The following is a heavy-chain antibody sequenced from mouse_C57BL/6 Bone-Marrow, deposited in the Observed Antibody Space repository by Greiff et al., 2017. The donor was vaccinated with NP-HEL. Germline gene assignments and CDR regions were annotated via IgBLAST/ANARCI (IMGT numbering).Heavy chain of an antibody. CDR3: ARWITALAMDY. Sequence: VHVKQSGAELARPGASVKLSCTASGYTFTSYGISWVQQRTGQGLEWIGEIYPRSGNTYYNEKFKGKATLTADKSSSTASLELRSLTSEDAAGDFCARWITALAMDYWGQGTPVTVSS. CDR2: IYPRSGNT. J-gene: IGHJ4*01. D-gene: IGHD3-1*01. V-gene: IGHV1-81*01. CDR1: GYTFTSYG.